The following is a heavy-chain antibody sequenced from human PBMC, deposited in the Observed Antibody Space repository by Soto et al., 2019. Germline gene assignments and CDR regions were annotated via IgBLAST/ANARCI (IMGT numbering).Heavy chain of an antibody. J-gene: IGHJ4*02. CDR2: IYDSGST. CDR3: ARVPPSYDNSGYYDDY. V-gene: IGHV4-31*03. Sequence: ASATLSLTCTVSGGSISSGGYYWSWIRQHPGKGLEWIGYIYDSGSTYYNPSLKSRVTISVDTPKNHFSLNLNSGTAAHTAVYYCARVPPSYDNSGYYDDYCGQGTQVTVSS. D-gene: IGHD3-22*01. CDR1: GGSISSGGYY.